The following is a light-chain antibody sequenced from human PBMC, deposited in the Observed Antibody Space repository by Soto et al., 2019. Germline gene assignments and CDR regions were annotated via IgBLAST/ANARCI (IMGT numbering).Light chain of an antibody. J-gene: IGKJ4*01. CDR1: QSVSSSY. CDR3: LQYGTSPPLT. V-gene: IGKV3-20*01. CDR2: GAS. Sequence: EIVLMQSPGTLSLSPGERATLSCRASQSVSSSYLAWYQQKPGKAPRLLIDGASSRATGTPDRFSGSGSGTDFTLTSSRLEPEDFAVYYCLQYGTSPPLTCRRRDQGGDQT.